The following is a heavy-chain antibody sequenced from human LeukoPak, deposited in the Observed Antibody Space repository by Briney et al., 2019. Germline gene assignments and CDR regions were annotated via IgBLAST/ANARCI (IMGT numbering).Heavy chain of an antibody. CDR2: IRSKTDGGTT. CDR1: GFTFENAW. D-gene: IGHD4-17*01. Sequence: GGSLRLSCAASGFTFENAWMSGVRQAPGKGREWVGLIRSKTDGGTTDYAAPVEGRFTISRDDSKNTLYLQMNTLKTEDTALYYCTRDYGSSFYFWGQGTLVTVSS. J-gene: IGHJ4*02. CDR3: TRDYGSSFYF. V-gene: IGHV3-15*01.